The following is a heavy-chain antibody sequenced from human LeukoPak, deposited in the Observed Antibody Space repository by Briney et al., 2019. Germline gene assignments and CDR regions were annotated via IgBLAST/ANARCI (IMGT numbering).Heavy chain of an antibody. CDR1: GYTFTGYY. J-gene: IGHJ4*02. V-gene: IGHV1-2*06. CDR2: INPNSGGT. D-gene: IGHD3-10*01. Sequence: GASVKVSCKASGYTFTGYYMHWVRQAPGQGLEWMGRINPNSGGTNYAQKFQGRVTMTTDTSTSTAYMELRSLRSDDTAVYYCARDGELLWFGELFNFDYWGQGTLVTVSS. CDR3: ARDGELLWFGELFNFDY.